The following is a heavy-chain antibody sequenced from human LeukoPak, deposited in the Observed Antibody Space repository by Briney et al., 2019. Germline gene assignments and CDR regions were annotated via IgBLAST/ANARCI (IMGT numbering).Heavy chain of an antibody. J-gene: IGHJ4*02. CDR3: AREDNNGPDY. CDR2: ISSDGSSA. CDR1: GFTLSSYW. D-gene: IGHD1-14*01. V-gene: IGHV3-74*01. Sequence: PGGSLRLSCAASGFTLSSYWMHWVRQAPGKGLMWVSRISSDGSSAVYADSVKGRFTISRDNAKNTLYLQMTSLRAEDTAVYYCAREDNNGPDYWGQGTLVTVSS.